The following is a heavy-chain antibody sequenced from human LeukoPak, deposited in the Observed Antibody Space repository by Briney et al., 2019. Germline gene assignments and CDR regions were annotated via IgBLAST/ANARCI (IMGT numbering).Heavy chain of an antibody. D-gene: IGHD3-10*01. V-gene: IGHV4-59*01. J-gene: IGHJ6*03. CDR2: INYSGST. CDR1: GGSITTY. Sequence: PSETLSLTCTVSGGSITTYWTWIRQPPGKGLEWIGHINYSGSTKYSPSLKSRVTMSIDTSNNQFSLRLTSVTAADTAVYYCARALVRGVNSCYFYMDVWGKGATVTISS. CDR3: ARALVRGVNSCYFYMDV.